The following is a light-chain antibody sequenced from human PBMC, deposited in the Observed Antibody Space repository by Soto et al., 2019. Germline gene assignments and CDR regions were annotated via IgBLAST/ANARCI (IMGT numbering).Light chain of an antibody. CDR2: SAS. CDR3: QQYNNWPET. CDR1: QSVSSN. V-gene: IGKV3-15*01. J-gene: IGKJ1*01. Sequence: EIVMTQSPATLSVSPGERATLSCRASQSVSSNLAWYQQKPGQAPRLLIYSASTRATGIPARFSGGGSGTGFTLTISSLQSEDFAVYDCQQYNNWPETFGQGTKVESK.